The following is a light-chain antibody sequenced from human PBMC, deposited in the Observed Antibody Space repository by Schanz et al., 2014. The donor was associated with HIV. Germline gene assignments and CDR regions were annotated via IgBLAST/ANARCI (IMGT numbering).Light chain of an antibody. J-gene: IGLJ1*01. Sequence: QSVLTQPPSVSGAPGQSITVPCSGTSSNFGAGYDVHWYQELPGTAPKLLIYSNNNRPSGVPDRFSGSKSGTSASLAISGLQAEDEADYYCAAWDDSLSGRYVFGTGTKLTVL. CDR2: SNN. CDR3: AAWDDSLSGRYV. CDR1: SSNFGAGYD. V-gene: IGLV1-40*01.